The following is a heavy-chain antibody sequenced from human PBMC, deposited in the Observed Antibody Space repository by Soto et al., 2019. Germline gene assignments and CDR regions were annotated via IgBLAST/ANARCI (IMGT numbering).Heavy chain of an antibody. J-gene: IGHJ4*02. V-gene: IGHV4-59*01. Sequence: QVQLQESGPGLVKPSETLSLTCIVSGGSISSYYWSWIRQPPGKGLEWIGYIYYSGSTNYNPSLKSRVTISVDTSKNQFSLKLTSVTAADTAVYYCARSNSGYDSGDYWGQVTLVTVSS. CDR1: GGSISSYY. CDR3: ARSNSGYDSGDY. D-gene: IGHD5-12*01. CDR2: IYYSGST.